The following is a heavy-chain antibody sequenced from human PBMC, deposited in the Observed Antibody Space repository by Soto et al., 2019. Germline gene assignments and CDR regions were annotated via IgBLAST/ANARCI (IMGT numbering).Heavy chain of an antibody. Sequence: QITLKESGPTLVKPTQTLTLTCTFSGFSLSSSGVGVGWIRQPPGKALEWLALIYWDNYKQYSPSLKNRFNITKDTSKNQVVLKMTMMEPVDTGTYYRARVMVSGTVGVFDYWGQGTLVTVSS. CDR1: GFSLSSSGVG. J-gene: IGHJ4*02. CDR2: IYWDNYK. D-gene: IGHD6-19*01. CDR3: ARVMVSGTVGVFDY. V-gene: IGHV2-5*02.